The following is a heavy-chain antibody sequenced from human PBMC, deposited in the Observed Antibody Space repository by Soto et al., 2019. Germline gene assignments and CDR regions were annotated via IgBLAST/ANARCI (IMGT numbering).Heavy chain of an antibody. V-gene: IGHV3-73*02. CDR2: IRSKANSYAT. CDR3: TRLLPSSTWSRDI. D-gene: IGHD6-13*01. Sequence: EVQLVESGGGLVQPGGSLKLSCAASGFTFSGSAMHWVRQASGKGLEWVGRIRSKANSYATAYAASVKGRFTISRDDSKNTAYLQMNSLKTEDTAVYYCTRLLPSSTWSRDIWGQGTMVTVSS. CDR1: GFTFSGSA. J-gene: IGHJ3*02.